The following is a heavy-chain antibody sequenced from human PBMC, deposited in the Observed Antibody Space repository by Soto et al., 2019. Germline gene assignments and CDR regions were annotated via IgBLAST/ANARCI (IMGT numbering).Heavy chain of an antibody. Sequence: PGGSLRLSCADSGFTFSRYEMNWVRQAPGKGLECVAYISSSSSTLYYADSVKGRYTIPRDNAKNSLYLQMNSLKAEDPAVYYCGRGGSGMYLWYFDVFGLGTLVTVS. CDR2: ISSSSSTL. CDR3: GRGGSGMYLWYFDV. CDR1: GFTFSRYE. J-gene: IGHJ2*01. D-gene: IGHD3-3*01. V-gene: IGHV3-48*03.